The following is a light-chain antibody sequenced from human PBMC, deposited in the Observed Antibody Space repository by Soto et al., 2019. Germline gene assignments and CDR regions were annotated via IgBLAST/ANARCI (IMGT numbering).Light chain of an antibody. Sequence: QAVVTQEPSLTVSPGGTVTLTCGSSPGPVTSGHYPYWFQQKTGQAPRTLIYDTNNKHSWTPARFSGSLLGGKAALTLSGALPEDEAEYYCLLYYSGTRVFGGGTKLTVL. CDR1: PGPVTSGHY. J-gene: IGLJ2*01. CDR2: DTN. CDR3: LLYYSGTRV. V-gene: IGLV7-46*01.